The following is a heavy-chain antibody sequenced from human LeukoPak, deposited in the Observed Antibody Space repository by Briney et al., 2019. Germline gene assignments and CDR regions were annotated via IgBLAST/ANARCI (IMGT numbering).Heavy chain of an antibody. CDR2: ISWNSGSI. CDR3: AKGGYDSSGYNGVFDY. V-gene: IGHV3-9*03. D-gene: IGHD3-22*01. J-gene: IGHJ4*02. CDR1: GFTFDDYA. Sequence: QTGGSLRLSCAASGFTFDDYAMHWVRQAPGKGLEWVSGISWNSGSIGYADSVKGRFTISRDNAKNSLYLQMNSLRAEDMALYYCAKGGYDSSGYNGVFDYWGQGTLVTVSS.